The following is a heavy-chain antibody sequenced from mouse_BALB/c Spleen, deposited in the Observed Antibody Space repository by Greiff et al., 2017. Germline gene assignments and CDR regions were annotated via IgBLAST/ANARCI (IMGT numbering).Heavy chain of an antibody. CDR2: ISDGGSYT. CDR3: ARAAGYDDWYFDV. D-gene: IGHD2-14*01. J-gene: IGHJ1*01. V-gene: IGHV5-4*02. CDR1: GFTFSDYY. Sequence: EVQGVESGGGLVKPGGSLKLSCAASGFTFSDYYMYWVRQTPEKRLEWVATISDGGSYTYYPDSVKGRFTISRDNAKNNLYLQMSSLKSEDTAMYYCARAAGYDDWYFDVWGAGTTVTVSS.